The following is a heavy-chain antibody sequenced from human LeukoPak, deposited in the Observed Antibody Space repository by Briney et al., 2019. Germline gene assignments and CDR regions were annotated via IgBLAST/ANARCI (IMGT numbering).Heavy chain of an antibody. CDR2: FYTSDST. D-gene: IGHD5-12*01. CDR1: GFTFSSNW. CDR3: ARGITGYSGYDY. V-gene: IGHV3-66*01. Sequence: GSLRLSCVASGFTFSSNWMTWVRQAPGKGLEWVSVFYTSDSTYHADSVKGRFSISRENSKNTLYLQMNSLRDEDTGVYYCARGITGYSGYDYWGQGTLVTVSS. J-gene: IGHJ4*02.